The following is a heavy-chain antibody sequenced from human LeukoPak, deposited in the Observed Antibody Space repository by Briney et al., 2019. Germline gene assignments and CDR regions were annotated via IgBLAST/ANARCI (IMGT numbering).Heavy chain of an antibody. D-gene: IGHD3-10*02. V-gene: IGHV3-48*03. CDR1: GFTFSSYE. Sequence: GGSLRLSCGASGFTFSSYEMNWVRQAPGKGLEWVSYISSSGSTIYYADSVKGRFTISRDNAKNTLYLQMNSLRAEDTAVYYCAELGITMIGGVWGKGTTVTISS. J-gene: IGHJ6*04. CDR2: ISSSGSTI. CDR3: AELGITMIGGV.